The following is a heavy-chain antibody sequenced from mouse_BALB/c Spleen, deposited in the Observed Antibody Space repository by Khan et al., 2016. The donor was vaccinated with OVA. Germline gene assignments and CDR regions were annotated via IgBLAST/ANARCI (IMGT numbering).Heavy chain of an antibody. J-gene: IGHJ2*01. D-gene: IGHD1-3*01. Sequence: QVQLKESGPGLVAPSQSLSITCTGSGLSLTSYVAHWVRQPPGKGLEWLGVIWAGGSTNYNSALISRLSISKDNSKDKVFLKMNILQTNDTAMYYCARLEDIWGQGTTLTVSS. CDR1: GLSLTSYV. CDR3: ARLEDI. V-gene: IGHV2-9*02. CDR2: IWAGGST.